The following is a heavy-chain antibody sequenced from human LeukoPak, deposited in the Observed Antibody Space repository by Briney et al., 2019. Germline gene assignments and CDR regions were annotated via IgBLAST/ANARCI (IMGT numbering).Heavy chain of an antibody. V-gene: IGHV5-51*01. D-gene: IGHD3-22*01. CDR2: MYPGDSDT. J-gene: IGHJ4*02. Sequence: GESLKIPCKVSGYSFTSYWIAWVRQMPGKGLEWMGTMYPGDSDTRYSPSFQGQVTISADKSISTAYVQWSSLKASDTAMYYCARQVGSSGYYRTDYWGQGTLVTVSS. CDR1: GYSFTSYW. CDR3: ARQVGSSGYYRTDY.